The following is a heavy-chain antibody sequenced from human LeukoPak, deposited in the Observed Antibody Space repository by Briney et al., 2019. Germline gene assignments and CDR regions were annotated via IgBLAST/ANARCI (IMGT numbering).Heavy chain of an antibody. CDR3: ARRLTQYDCFDP. Sequence: SQTLSLTCAVSGDSVSSNSVTWNWIRQSPSRGLEWLGRTYYRYTWYNDYAVSVRGRITVNPDTSKNQFSLHLNSVTPEDTAVYYCARRLTQYDCFDPWGQGILVTVSS. J-gene: IGHJ5*02. D-gene: IGHD2-2*01. CDR2: TYYRYTWYN. CDR1: GDSVSSNSVT. V-gene: IGHV6-1*01.